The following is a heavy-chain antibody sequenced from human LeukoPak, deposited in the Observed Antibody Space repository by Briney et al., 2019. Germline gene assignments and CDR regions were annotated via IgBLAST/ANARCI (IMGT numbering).Heavy chain of an antibody. CDR3: AREISISVDDDWFDP. D-gene: IGHD4-23*01. V-gene: IGHV4-38-2*02. CDR2: TYHSGST. J-gene: IGHJ5*02. Sequence: SETLSLTCTVSGYSISSGYYWGWIRQPPGKGLEWIGSTYHSGSTYYNPSLKSRVTISVDTSKNQFSLKLSSVTAADTAVYYCAREISISVDDDWFDPWGQGTLVTVSS. CDR1: GYSISSGYY.